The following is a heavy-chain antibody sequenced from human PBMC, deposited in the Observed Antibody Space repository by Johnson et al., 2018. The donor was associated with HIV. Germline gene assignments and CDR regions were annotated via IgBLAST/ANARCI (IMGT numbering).Heavy chain of an antibody. CDR1: GFTFSSYA. CDR3: AKVDDYGDWGGAVDI. D-gene: IGHD4-17*01. Sequence: QVQLVESGGGVVQPGRSLRLSCAASGFTFSSYAMHWVRQAPGKGLEWVAVISYDGSNKYYADSVKGRFTISRDNSKNTLYLQMNSLRAEDTAVYYCAKVDDYGDWGGAVDIWGQGTMVTVSS. CDR2: ISYDGSNK. V-gene: IGHV3-30-3*01. J-gene: IGHJ3*02.